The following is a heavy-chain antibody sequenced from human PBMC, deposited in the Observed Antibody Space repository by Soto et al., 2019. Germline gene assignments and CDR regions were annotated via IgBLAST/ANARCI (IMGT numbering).Heavy chain of an antibody. D-gene: IGHD5-18*01. Sequence: GESLKISCKGSGYSFTSYWISWVRQMPGKGLEWMGRIDPSDSYTNYSPSFQGHVTISADKSISTAYLQWSSLKASDTAMYYCARCRNSYGKPCAFDIWGQGTMVTVSS. CDR3: ARCRNSYGKPCAFDI. CDR1: GYSFTSYW. CDR2: IDPSDSYT. V-gene: IGHV5-10-1*01. J-gene: IGHJ3*02.